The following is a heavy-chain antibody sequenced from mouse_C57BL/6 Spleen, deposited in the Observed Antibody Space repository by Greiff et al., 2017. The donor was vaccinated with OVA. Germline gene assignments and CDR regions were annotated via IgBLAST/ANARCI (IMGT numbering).Heavy chain of an antibody. CDR3: ASGEDGYAMDD. CDR1: GYAFSSYW. Sequence: QVHVKQSGAELVKPGASVKLSCKASGYAFSSYWMNWVKQRPGKGLEWIGQIYPGDGDTNYNGKFKGKATLTADKSSSTAYMQLSSLTSEDSAVYFCASGEDGYAMDDWGQGTSVTVAA. CDR2: IYPGDGDT. V-gene: IGHV1-80*01. J-gene: IGHJ4*01.